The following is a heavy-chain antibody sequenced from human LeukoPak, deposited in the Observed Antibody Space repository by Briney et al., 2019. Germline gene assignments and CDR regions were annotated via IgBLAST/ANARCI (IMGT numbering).Heavy chain of an antibody. V-gene: IGHV4-4*07. D-gene: IGHD2-15*01. Sequence: SETLSLTCTVSGGSISSYYWCWIRQPAGKGLEWIGRIYTSGSTNYNPSLKSRLTMSVDTSKNQFSLNLTSVTAADTAVYYCARGDKPGQGFDYWGQGTLVTVSS. CDR1: GGSISSYY. CDR2: IYTSGST. J-gene: IGHJ4*02. CDR3: ARGDKPGQGFDY.